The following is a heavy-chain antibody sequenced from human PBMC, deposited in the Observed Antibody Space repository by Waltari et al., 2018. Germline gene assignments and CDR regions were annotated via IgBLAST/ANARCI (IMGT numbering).Heavy chain of an antibody. CDR2: IIPIFGTA. V-gene: IGHV1-69*12. CDR1: GGTFSSYA. Sequence: QVQLVQSGAEVKKPGSSVKVSCKASGGTFSSYAISWVRQAPGQGLEWMGGIIPIFGTANYAQKFQGRVTITADESTSTAYMELSSLRSEDTAMYYCARDSEDIVVVPAAIRSYYYYYMDVWGKGTTVTISS. D-gene: IGHD2-2*02. CDR3: ARDSEDIVVVPAAIRSYYYYYMDV. J-gene: IGHJ6*03.